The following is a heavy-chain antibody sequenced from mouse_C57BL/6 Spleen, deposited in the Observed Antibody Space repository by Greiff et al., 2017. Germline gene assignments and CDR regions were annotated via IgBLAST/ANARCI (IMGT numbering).Heavy chain of an antibody. CDR2: INPNYGTT. D-gene: IGHD2-5*01. CDR1: GYSFTDYN. V-gene: IGHV1-39*01. J-gene: IGHJ3*01. Sequence: VQLKQSGPELVKPGASVKISCKASGYSFTDYNMNWVKQRNGKSLEWIGVINPNYGTTSYNQKFKGKATLTVDQSSSTAYMPRNSLTSQDTSVYYCATDSYSNSEVFAYWGQGTLVTVSA. CDR3: ATDSYSNSEVFAY.